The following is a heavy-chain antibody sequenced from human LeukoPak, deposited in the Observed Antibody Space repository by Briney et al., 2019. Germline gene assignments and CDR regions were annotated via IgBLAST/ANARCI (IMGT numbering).Heavy chain of an antibody. J-gene: IGHJ4*02. Sequence: APVKVSCKASGYSFTSHYMHWVRQAPGQGLEWMGIINPSGGSTSYAQKFQGRVTMTRDMSTSTVYMELSSLRSEDTAVYYCARDRVGATAEFDYWGQGTLVTVSS. CDR3: ARDRVGATAEFDY. D-gene: IGHD1-26*01. CDR2: INPSGGST. CDR1: GYSFTSHY. V-gene: IGHV1-46*01.